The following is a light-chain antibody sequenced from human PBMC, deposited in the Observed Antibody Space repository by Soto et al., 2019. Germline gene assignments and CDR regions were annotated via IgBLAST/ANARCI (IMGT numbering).Light chain of an antibody. CDR2: GAS. CDR3: QQYNKFPSLT. V-gene: IGKV3-15*01. J-gene: IGKJ4*01. Sequence: EIVMTQSPATLSVSPGERATLSCRASQSVSSNLAWYQQKPGQAPRLLIYGASTRATGIPARFSGSGSGTEFTLTISSLQSEDFELYYCQQYNKFPSLTFGGGTKVEIK. CDR1: QSVSSN.